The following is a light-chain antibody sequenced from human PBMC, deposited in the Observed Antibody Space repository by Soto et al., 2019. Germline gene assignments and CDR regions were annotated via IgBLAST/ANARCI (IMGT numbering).Light chain of an antibody. CDR2: DVN. J-gene: IGLJ3*02. CDR1: SSDVGVYNY. CDR3: ISYAGSIIWV. Sequence: QSALTQPPSASGSPGQSVTISCTGTSSDVGVYNYVSWYQQHPGKAPKLMIYDVNKRPSGVPDRFSGSKSGNTASLTVSGLQAEDEADYYCISYAGSIIWVFGGGTKLTVL. V-gene: IGLV2-8*01.